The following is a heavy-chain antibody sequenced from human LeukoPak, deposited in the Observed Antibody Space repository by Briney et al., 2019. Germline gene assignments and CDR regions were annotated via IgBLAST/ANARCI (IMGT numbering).Heavy chain of an antibody. D-gene: IGHD3-22*01. Sequence: SETLSLTCTVSGGSISSGGYYWSWIRQPPGKGLEWIGSIYYSGSTYYNPSLKSRVTISVDTSKNQFSLKLSSVTAADTAVYYCARDTYYDSSGYIDYWGQGTLVTVSS. V-gene: IGHV4-39*07. CDR2: IYYSGST. CDR1: GGSISSGGYY. CDR3: ARDTYYDSSGYIDY. J-gene: IGHJ4*02.